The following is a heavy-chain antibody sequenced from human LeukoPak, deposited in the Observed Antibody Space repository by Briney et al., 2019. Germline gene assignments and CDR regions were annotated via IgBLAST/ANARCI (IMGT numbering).Heavy chain of an antibody. V-gene: IGHV3-23*01. CDR1: VFTFSSYA. CDR2: ISGSGGST. Sequence: PGGSLRLSCAASVFTFSSYAMSWVRQAPGKGLEWVSAISGSGGSTYYADSVKGRFTISRDNSKNTLYLQMNSLRAEDTAVYYCAKRTVTTYYYYYMDVWGKGTTVTISS. D-gene: IGHD4-11*01. J-gene: IGHJ6*03. CDR3: AKRTVTTYYYYYMDV.